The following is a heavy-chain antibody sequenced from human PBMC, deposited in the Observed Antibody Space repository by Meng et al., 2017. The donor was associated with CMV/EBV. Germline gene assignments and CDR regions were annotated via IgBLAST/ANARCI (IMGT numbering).Heavy chain of an antibody. Sequence: SAKVSCKASGGTFSSYAISWVRQAPGQGLEWMGGIIPILGIANYAQKFQGRVTITADKSTSTAYMELSSLRSEDTAVYYCARSAPSRSITMIVVVIDPLYYYYGMDVWDQGTTVTVSS. CDR1: GGTFSSYA. J-gene: IGHJ6*02. D-gene: IGHD3-22*01. V-gene: IGHV1-69*10. CDR2: IIPILGIA. CDR3: ARSAPSRSITMIVVVIDPLYYYYGMDV.